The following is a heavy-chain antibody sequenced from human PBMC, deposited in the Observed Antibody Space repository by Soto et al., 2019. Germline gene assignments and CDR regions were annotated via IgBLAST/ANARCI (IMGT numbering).Heavy chain of an antibody. CDR1: GFTFSSYG. V-gene: IGHV3-30*03. CDR2: ISYDGSNK. CDR3: ATNYRALDY. J-gene: IGHJ4*02. D-gene: IGHD4-4*01. Sequence: GGSLRLSCAASGFTFSSYGMHWVRQAPGKGLEWVAVISYDGSNKYYADSVKGRFTISRDNSKNTVYLQMNSLRAEDTAVYYCATNYRALDYWGQGTLVTVSS.